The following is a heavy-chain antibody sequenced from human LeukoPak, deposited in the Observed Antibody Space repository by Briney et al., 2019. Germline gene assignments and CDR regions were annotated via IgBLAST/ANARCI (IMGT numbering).Heavy chain of an antibody. CDR1: GFTFSSYW. V-gene: IGHV3-74*01. CDR3: ASGYCSDGSCYRDYGGNVPFDS. CDR2: INSDGSST. Sequence: GGSLILSCAASGFTFSSYWMHWVRQAPGKGLVWVSRINSDGSSTSYADSVKGRFTISRDNAKNTLYLQMNSLRVEDTAVYYCASGYCSDGSCYRDYGGNVPFDSWGQGTLVTVSS. D-gene: IGHD2-15*01. J-gene: IGHJ4*02.